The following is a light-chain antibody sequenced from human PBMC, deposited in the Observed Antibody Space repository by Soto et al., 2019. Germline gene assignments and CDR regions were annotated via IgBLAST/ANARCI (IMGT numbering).Light chain of an antibody. Sequence: DIQMTQSPSSLSASVGDRVTITCRASESISRHLNWYQQKPGKAPNLLIYAASSLQNGVPSRFSGSGSGTDFTLTISNLQPEDFATYYCQQSYSTLSITFGQGIRLEIK. V-gene: IGKV1-39*01. J-gene: IGKJ5*01. CDR3: QQSYSTLSIT. CDR1: ESISRH. CDR2: AAS.